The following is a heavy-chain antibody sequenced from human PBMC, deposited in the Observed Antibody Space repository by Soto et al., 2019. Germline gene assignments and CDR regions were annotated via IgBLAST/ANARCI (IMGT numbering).Heavy chain of an antibody. V-gene: IGHV1-69*08. D-gene: IGHD5-18*01. J-gene: IGHJ4*02. CDR2: IIPILGIA. Sequence: QVQLVQSGAEVKKPGSSVKVSCKASGGTFSSYTISWVRQAPGQGLEWMGRIIPILGIANYAQKFQGRVTITAHKSESTXYMELSSLRSEDTAVYYCARDLAGNVDTASWYFDYWGQGTLVTVSS. CDR1: GGTFSSYT. CDR3: ARDLAGNVDTASWYFDY.